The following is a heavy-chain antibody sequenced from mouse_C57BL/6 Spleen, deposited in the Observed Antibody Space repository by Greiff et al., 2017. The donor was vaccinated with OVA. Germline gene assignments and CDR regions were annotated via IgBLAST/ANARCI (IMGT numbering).Heavy chain of an antibody. Sequence: DVKLQESGPVLVKPGASVKMSCKASGYTFTDYYMNWVKQSHGKSLEWIGVINPYNGGTSYNQKFKGKATLTVDKSSSTAYMELNSLTSEDSAVYYCARHWYFDVWGTGTTVTVSS. CDR3: ARHWYFDV. CDR2: INPYNGGT. V-gene: IGHV1-19*01. J-gene: IGHJ1*03. CDR1: GYTFTDYY.